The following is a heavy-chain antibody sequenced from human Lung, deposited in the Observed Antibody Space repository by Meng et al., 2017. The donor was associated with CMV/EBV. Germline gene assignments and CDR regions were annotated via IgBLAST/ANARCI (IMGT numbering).Heavy chain of an antibody. CDR3: ARGLNFMITFGGVIVMGNWFDP. V-gene: IGHV3-30*09. Sequence: SCVGSGFTLGSYAMHWVRQAPGKGLEWVTTLSDDGRNEYYADSVKGRFAISRDISKNTVYLQMNSLRLEDTAVYYCARGLNFMITFGGVIVMGNWFDPWXQGTLVTVSS. CDR2: LSDDGRNE. CDR1: GFTLGSYA. J-gene: IGHJ5*02. D-gene: IGHD3-16*02.